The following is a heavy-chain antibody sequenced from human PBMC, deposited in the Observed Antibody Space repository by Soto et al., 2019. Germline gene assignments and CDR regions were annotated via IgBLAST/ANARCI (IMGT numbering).Heavy chain of an antibody. CDR1: GFTFSNYA. CDR3: AIDWSDSPHRYFDY. D-gene: IGHD3-3*01. J-gene: IGHJ4*02. Sequence: QVQLVESGGGVVQPGRSLRLSCAASGFTFSNYAMHWVRQAPGMGLEWVAIISYDGGNKYYGDSVKGRFTISRDNSKNTLYLQMNSLRAEDTAVYYCAIDWSDSPHRYFDYWGQGTLVTGSS. CDR2: ISYDGGNK. V-gene: IGHV3-30-3*01.